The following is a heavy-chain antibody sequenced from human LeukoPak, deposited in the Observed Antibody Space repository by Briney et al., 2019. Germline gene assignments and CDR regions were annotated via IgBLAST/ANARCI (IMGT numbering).Heavy chain of an antibody. CDR2: INHSEST. Sequence: SETLSLTCAVYGGSFSGYYWSWIRQPPGEGLEWIGEINHSESTNYNPSLKSRITISVDTSKNQFSLKLSSVTAADTAVYYCARAPTDYDILAYFDYWGQGTLVTVSS. J-gene: IGHJ4*02. CDR3: ARAPTDYDILAYFDY. CDR1: GGSFSGYY. V-gene: IGHV4-34*01. D-gene: IGHD3-9*01.